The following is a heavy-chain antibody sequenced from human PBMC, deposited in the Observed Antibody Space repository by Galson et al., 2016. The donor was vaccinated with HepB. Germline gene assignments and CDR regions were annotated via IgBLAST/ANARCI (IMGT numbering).Heavy chain of an antibody. CDR3: ARDILWFGELTRVYYFDY. V-gene: IGHV3-21*01. D-gene: IGHD3-10*01. CDR1: GFTFSSYS. J-gene: IGHJ4*02. CDR2: ISSSSSYI. Sequence: SLRLSCAASGFTFSSYSMNWVRQAPGKGLEWVSSISSSSSYIHYADSVKSRFTISRDNAKNSLYLQMNSLRAEDTAVYYCARDILWFGELTRVYYFDYWGQGTLVTVSS.